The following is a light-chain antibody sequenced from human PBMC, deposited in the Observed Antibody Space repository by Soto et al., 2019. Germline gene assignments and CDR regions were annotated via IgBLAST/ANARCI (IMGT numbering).Light chain of an antibody. J-gene: IGLJ2*01. Sequence: QSALTQPASVSGSPGQSITISCTGTSSDVGGYNYVSWYQQHPGKVPKLMIYDVSNRPSGVSNRFSGSKSGNTASLTISGLQAEDEGDYYCSSYTSSSTLVFGGGTKLTVL. CDR2: DVS. CDR1: SSDVGGYNY. CDR3: SSYTSSSTLV. V-gene: IGLV2-14*03.